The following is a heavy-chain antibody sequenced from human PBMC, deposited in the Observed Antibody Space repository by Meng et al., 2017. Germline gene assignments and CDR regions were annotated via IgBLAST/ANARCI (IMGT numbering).Heavy chain of an antibody. Sequence: VQLVGSGGGLVQPWGSLGPSCAASGFTFSSYWMHWVRQAPGKGLEWAAVIWYDGSNKYYADSVKGRFTISRDNSKNTLYLQMNSLRAEDTAVYYCARGLSTTYWYFDLWGRGTLVTVSS. CDR2: IWYDGSNK. V-gene: IGHV3-33*08. D-gene: IGHD2/OR15-2a*01. CDR3: ARGLSTTYWYFDL. J-gene: IGHJ2*01. CDR1: GFTFSSYW.